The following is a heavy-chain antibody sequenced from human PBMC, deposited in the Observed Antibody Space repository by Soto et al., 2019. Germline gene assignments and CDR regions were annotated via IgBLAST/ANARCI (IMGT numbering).Heavy chain of an antibody. D-gene: IGHD6-19*01. CDR3: AKVHSSRWYFDY. CDR2: ISSDGSKK. J-gene: IGHJ4*02. Sequence: GGSLRLSCAASGFTFSGYGMHWVRQAPGKGLEWVAVISSDGSKKYYTDSVKGRFTISRDNSKNTLYLQVNSVRVEDTAVYYYAKVHSSRWYFDYWGQGSLVTVSS. CDR1: GFTFSGYG. V-gene: IGHV3-30*18.